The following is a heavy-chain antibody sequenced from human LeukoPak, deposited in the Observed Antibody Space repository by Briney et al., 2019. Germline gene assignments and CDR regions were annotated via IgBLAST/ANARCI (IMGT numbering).Heavy chain of an antibody. CDR3: ARDAGSGWSSFDY. CDR1: GDSFSSNSAD. CDR2: TYYRSKWYN. V-gene: IGHV6-1*01. Sequence: SQTLSLTCALSGDSFSSNSADWNWIRQSPSRGFEWLGRTYYRSKWYNDYAVSMKSRITINPDTSKDQFSLQLNSVTPEDTAVYYCARDAGSGWSSFDYWGQGTLVTVSS. D-gene: IGHD6-19*01. J-gene: IGHJ4*02.